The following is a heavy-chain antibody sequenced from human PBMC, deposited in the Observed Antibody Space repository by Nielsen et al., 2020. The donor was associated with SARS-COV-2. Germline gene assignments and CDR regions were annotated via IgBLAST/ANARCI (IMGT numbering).Heavy chain of an antibody. D-gene: IGHD2-21*01. V-gene: IGHV3-48*04. J-gene: IGHJ3*02. Sequence: GGSLRLSCAASGFSFSTYSMNWVRQAPGKGLEWVSYISSNNSTIYYADSMKGRFTISRDNAKNSLYLQMNNLRAEDTAVYYCARDGVWFPGAFDIWGQGTMVTVSS. CDR3: ARDGVWFPGAFDI. CDR1: GFSFSTYS. CDR2: ISSNNSTI.